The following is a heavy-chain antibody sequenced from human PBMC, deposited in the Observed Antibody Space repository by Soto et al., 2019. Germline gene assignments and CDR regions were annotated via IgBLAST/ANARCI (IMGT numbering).Heavy chain of an antibody. J-gene: IGHJ6*03. Sequence: SQTLSLTCAISGDSVSSNSAAWNWIRQSPSGGLEWLGRTYYRSRWYNDYAVSARSRITINPDTSKNQFSLHLNSVTPEGTAVYYCAGTTSLQWYYMDVWGKGTTVTVSS. CDR2: TYYRSRWYN. V-gene: IGHV6-1*01. CDR1: GDSVSSNSAA. D-gene: IGHD1-7*01. CDR3: AGTTSLQWYYMDV.